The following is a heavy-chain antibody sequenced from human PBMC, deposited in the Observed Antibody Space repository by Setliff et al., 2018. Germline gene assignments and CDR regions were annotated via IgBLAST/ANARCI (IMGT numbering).Heavy chain of an antibody. CDR3: ARILGYCSGGSCYVPY. CDR1: GGSISSGGYY. CDR2: INHSGST. V-gene: IGHV4-61*08. J-gene: IGHJ4*02. D-gene: IGHD2-15*01. Sequence: TSETLSLTCTVSGGSISSGGYYWSWIRQPPGKGLEWIGEINHSGSTNYNPSLKSRVTISVDTSRNQFSLKLSSVTAADTAMYYCARILGYCSGGSCYVPYWGQGTLVTVSS.